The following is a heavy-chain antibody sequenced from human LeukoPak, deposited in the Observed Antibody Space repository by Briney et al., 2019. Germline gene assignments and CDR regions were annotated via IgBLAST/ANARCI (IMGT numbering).Heavy chain of an antibody. D-gene: IGHD2-2*01. CDR2: ITSNGGST. CDR1: GFTFSSYA. Sequence: GGSLRLSCSASGFTFSSYAMNWVRQAPGKGLEYVSAITSNGGSTYYADSVKGRFTISRDNSKNTLYLQMSSLRAEDTAVYYCVKGRCSGSSCYGGDYWGQGTPVTVSS. V-gene: IGHV3-64D*06. CDR3: VKGRCSGSSCYGGDY. J-gene: IGHJ4*02.